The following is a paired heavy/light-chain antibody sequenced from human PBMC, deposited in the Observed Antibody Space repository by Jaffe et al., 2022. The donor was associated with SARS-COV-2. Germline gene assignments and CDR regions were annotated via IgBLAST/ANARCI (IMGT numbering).Heavy chain of an antibody. J-gene: IGHJ4*02. CDR2: IRSKVHNYAI. CDR1: GFTFSGSG. D-gene: IGHD2-15*01. CDR3: VALVAATGQLY. Sequence: EVQLVESGGGLVQPGGSLKLSCAASGFTFSGSGMHWVRQASGKGLEWVGRIRSKVHNYAIAYIASVEGRFTVSRDDSKNTAYLQMNSLKTEDSAVYYCVALVAATGQLYWGQGTLVTVSS. V-gene: IGHV3-73*02.
Light chain of an antibody. CDR3: HHYYTTPIT. Sequence: DIVMTQSPDSLAVSLGERATINCKSSQSVLYSSNNKNYLAWYQQKPGQPPKLLIYWASTRESGVPDRFSGSGSGTDFTLTISSLQAEDVAVYYCHHYYTTPITFGQGTRLEIK. J-gene: IGKJ5*01. V-gene: IGKV4-1*01. CDR2: WAS. CDR1: QSVLYSSNNKNY.